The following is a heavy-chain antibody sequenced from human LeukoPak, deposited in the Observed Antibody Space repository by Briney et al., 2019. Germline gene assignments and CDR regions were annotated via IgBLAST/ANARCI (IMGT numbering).Heavy chain of an antibody. CDR3: VRGRNGFDY. CDR1: GFTFSDYY. D-gene: IGHD2-8*01. Sequence: GGSLRLSCAASGFTFSDYYMDWVRQGPGKGLEWGARTRNKVRSYTTEYGASVRGRFTISRDESKNSLYLQMNSLRSEDTAVYYCVRGRNGFDYWGRGTLVTVSS. CDR2: TRNKVRSYTT. V-gene: IGHV3-72*01. J-gene: IGHJ4*02.